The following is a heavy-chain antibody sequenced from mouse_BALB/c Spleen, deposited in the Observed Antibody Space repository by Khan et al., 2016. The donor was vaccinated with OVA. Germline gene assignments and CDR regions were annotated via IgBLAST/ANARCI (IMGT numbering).Heavy chain of an antibody. CDR1: GYSITSGYS. CDR3: ARDGNYMDY. Sequence: EVQLQESGPDLVKPSQSLSLTCTVTGYSITSGYSWHWIRQFPGNKLEWMGYIYYSGSIKYNPYFKSRISIARDTSKNQFFLKSNSVTTEDTATYYCARDGNYMDYWGQGTSVTVSS. CDR2: IYYSGSI. J-gene: IGHJ4*01. V-gene: IGHV3-1*02. D-gene: IGHD2-1*01.